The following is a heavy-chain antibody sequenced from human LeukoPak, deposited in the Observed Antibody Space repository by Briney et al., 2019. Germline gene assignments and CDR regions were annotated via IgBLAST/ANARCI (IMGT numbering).Heavy chain of an antibody. CDR3: ARDYRYYDFWSGYYT. CDR1: GFTFSSYA. V-gene: IGHV3-21*01. CDR2: ISSSGTYI. Sequence: PGGSLRLSCAASGFTFSSYAMSWVRQAPGKGLEWVSSISSSGTYIYYADSVKGRFTISRDNAKNSLYLQLNSLRDDDTAVYYCARDYRYYDFWSGYYTWGQGALVTVSS. D-gene: IGHD3-3*01. J-gene: IGHJ5*02.